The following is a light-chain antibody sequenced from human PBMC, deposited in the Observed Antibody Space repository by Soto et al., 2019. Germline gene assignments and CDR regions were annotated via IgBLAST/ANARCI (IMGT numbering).Light chain of an antibody. CDR1: QSVSSN. CDR3: QQYNNWSPST. J-gene: IGKJ5*01. V-gene: IGKV3-15*01. Sequence: EIVMTQSPATLSVSPGVRATLSCSAGQSVSSNLAWYQQKPGQAPRLLIYGASTRATGIPARFSGSGSGTEFTLTISSLQSEDFAVYCCQQYNNWSPSTFGRGTRLEIK. CDR2: GAS.